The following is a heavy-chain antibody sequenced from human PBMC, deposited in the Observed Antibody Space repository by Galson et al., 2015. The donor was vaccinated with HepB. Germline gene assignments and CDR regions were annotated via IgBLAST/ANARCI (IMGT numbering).Heavy chain of an antibody. Sequence: SVKVSCKASGGTFSSYAISWVRQAPGQGLEWMGGIIPIFGTANYAQKFQGRVTITADESTSTAYMELSSLRSEDTAVYYCARGQGLLVVVAAAHHAGFDPWGQGTLVTVSS. J-gene: IGHJ5*02. V-gene: IGHV1-69*13. CDR2: IIPIFGTA. D-gene: IGHD2-15*01. CDR1: GGTFSSYA. CDR3: ARGQGLLVVVAAAHHAGFDP.